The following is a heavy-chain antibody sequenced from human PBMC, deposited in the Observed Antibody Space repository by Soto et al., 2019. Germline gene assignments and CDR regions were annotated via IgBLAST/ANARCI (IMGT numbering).Heavy chain of an antibody. J-gene: IGHJ5*02. V-gene: IGHV4-30-4*01. Sequence: SETLSLTCTVSGASINSGDYYWSWIRQPPGKGLEWIGYIYYSGSTYYNPSLKSRVTISVDTSKNQFSLKLSSVTAADTAVYYCAGFSEVAATEVNWFDPWGQGTLVTVYS. CDR1: GASINSGDYY. D-gene: IGHD2-15*01. CDR2: IYYSGST. CDR3: AGFSEVAATEVNWFDP.